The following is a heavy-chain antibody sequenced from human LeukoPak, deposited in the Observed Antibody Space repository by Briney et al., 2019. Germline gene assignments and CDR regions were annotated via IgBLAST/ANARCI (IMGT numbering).Heavy chain of an antibody. CDR3: ARDSPLATVTSADGFDY. D-gene: IGHD4-17*01. V-gene: IGHV1-18*01. CDR2: ISAYNGNT. J-gene: IGHJ4*02. Sequence: ASVKVSCMASGYTFTSYGISWVRQAPGQGLEWMGWISAYNGNTNYAQKLQGRVTMTTDTSTSTAYMELRSLRSDDTAVYYCARDSPLATVTSADGFDYWGQGTLVTVSS. CDR1: GYTFTSYG.